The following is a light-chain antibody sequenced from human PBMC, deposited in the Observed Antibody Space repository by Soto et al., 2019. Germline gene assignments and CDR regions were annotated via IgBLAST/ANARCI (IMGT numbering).Light chain of an antibody. CDR3: CSYAGSYTHYV. Sequence: QSALTQPRSVSGSPGQSVTISCTGTSSDVGAYNYVSWYQQHPGKAPKLMIYDVSQRPSGVPDRFSGSKSGNTASLTISGLQAEDEADYYCCSYAGSYTHYVFGTETKVTVL. CDR1: SSDVGAYNY. J-gene: IGLJ1*01. V-gene: IGLV2-11*01. CDR2: DVS.